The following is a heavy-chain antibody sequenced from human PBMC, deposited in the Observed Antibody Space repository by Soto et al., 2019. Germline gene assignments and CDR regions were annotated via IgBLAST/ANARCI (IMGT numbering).Heavy chain of an antibody. J-gene: IGHJ5*02. D-gene: IGHD3-16*01. CDR1: GGTFSSYA. CDR3: VRGVPGGGLGWFDP. Sequence: GASVKVSCKASGGTFSSYAISWVRQAPGQGLEWMGGIIPIFGTANYAQKFQGRVTITADESTSTAYMELSSLRSEDTAVYYCVRGVPGGGLGWFDPWGQGTLVTVSS. V-gene: IGHV1-69*13. CDR2: IIPIFGTA.